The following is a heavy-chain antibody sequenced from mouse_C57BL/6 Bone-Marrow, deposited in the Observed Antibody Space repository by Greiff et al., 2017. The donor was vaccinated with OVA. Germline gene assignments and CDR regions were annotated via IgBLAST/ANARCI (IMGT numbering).Heavy chain of an antibody. CDR1: GYTFTDYY. Sequence: EVQLQQSGPELVKPGASVKISCKASGYTFTDYYMNWVKQSHGKSLEWIGDINPNNGGTSYNQKFKGKATLTVDKSSSTAYMELRSLTSEDSAVYYCARSGLFLPFYDYAMDYWGQGTSVTVSS. V-gene: IGHV1-26*01. CDR3: ARSGLFLPFYDYAMDY. CDR2: INPNNGGT. J-gene: IGHJ4*01. D-gene: IGHD1-1*01.